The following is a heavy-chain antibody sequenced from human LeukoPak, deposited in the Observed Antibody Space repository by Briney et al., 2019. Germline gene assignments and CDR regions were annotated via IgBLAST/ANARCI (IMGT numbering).Heavy chain of an antibody. Sequence: PSETLSLTCTVSGGSISSYYWSWIRQPPGKGLEWIGYIYYSGSTNYNPSLKSRVTISVDTSKNQFSLKLSSVTAADTAVYYCARAVLWFGASVGAFDIWGQGTMVTVSP. D-gene: IGHD3-10*01. J-gene: IGHJ3*02. CDR3: ARAVLWFGASVGAFDI. CDR2: IYYSGST. V-gene: IGHV4-59*01. CDR1: GGSISSYY.